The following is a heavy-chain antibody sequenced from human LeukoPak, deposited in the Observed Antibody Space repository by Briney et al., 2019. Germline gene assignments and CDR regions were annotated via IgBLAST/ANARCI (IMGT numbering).Heavy chain of an antibody. Sequence: ASVKVSCKASGYTFTSYGISWVRQAPGQGLEWMGWISAYNGNTNYAQKLQGRVTMTTDTSTSTAYMELRSLRSDDTAVYYCARDDYDSSGPHYYGASDIWGQGTMVTVSS. J-gene: IGHJ3*02. V-gene: IGHV1-18*01. CDR1: GYTFTSYG. CDR2: ISAYNGNT. CDR3: ARDDYDSSGPHYYGASDI. D-gene: IGHD3-22*01.